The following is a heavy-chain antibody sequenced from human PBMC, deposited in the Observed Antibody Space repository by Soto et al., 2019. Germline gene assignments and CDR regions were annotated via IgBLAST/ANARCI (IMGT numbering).Heavy chain of an antibody. V-gene: IGHV4-59*01. J-gene: IGHJ5*02. CDR1: GASIDNYY. CDR2: IYHNGVI. CDR3: ARGPSSSLVMPWFDP. Sequence: TSETLSLTCTVSGASIDNYYWSWSRQAPGKGLEWIVYIYHNGVINYNPSLKSRVTITIDTSKTQFSLKLTSVTAADTAIYYCARGPSSSLVMPWFDPWGPGTLVTVSS. D-gene: IGHD2-2*01.